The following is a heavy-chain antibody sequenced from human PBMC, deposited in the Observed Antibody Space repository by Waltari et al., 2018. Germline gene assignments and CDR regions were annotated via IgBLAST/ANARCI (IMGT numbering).Heavy chain of an antibody. Sequence: QVQLQQWGAGLLKPSETLSLTCAVYGGSLRGYYWGWIRQPPGKGLAWIGEINHSGSTNYNPSLKIRVTISVDTSKNQFSLKLSSVTAADTAVYYCARGNGSYRRYFQHWGQGTLVTVSS. V-gene: IGHV4-34*01. J-gene: IGHJ1*01. CDR2: INHSGST. CDR1: GGSLRGYY. CDR3: ARGNGSYRRYFQH. D-gene: IGHD1-26*01.